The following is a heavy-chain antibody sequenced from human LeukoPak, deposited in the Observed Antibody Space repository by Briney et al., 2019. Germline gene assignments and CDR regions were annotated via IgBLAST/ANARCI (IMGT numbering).Heavy chain of an antibody. CDR1: GGSISSSSYY. Sequence: PSETLSLTCTVSGGSISSSSYYWGWIRQPPGKGLEWIGSIYYSGSTYYNPSLKSRVTISVDTSKNQFSLKLSSVTAADTAVYYCARRTFGGVIKYWGQGTLVTVSS. CDR2: IYYSGST. CDR3: ARRTFGGVIKY. D-gene: IGHD3-16*01. J-gene: IGHJ4*02. V-gene: IGHV4-39*07.